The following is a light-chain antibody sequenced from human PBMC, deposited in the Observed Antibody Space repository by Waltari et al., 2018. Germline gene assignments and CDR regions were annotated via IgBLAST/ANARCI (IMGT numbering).Light chain of an antibody. CDR3: QKYNTAPLT. CDR2: GAS. Sequence: TQMTQSPSSVSASVGDRVTISCRASRGISIYLAWFQQKPGRVPKLLISGASTLQPGVPSRFSGVGSGTDFTLTINSLQPEDVATYYCQKYNTAPLTFGGGTKVEMK. J-gene: IGKJ4*01. CDR1: RGISIY. V-gene: IGKV1-27*01.